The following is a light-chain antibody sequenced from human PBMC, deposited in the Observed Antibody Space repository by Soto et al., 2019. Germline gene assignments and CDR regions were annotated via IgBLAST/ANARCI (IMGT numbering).Light chain of an antibody. CDR3: SSYTSSSTLYV. J-gene: IGLJ1*01. V-gene: IGLV2-14*01. Sequence: QSALTQPASVSGSPGQSITISCTGTSSDVGGYNYVCWYKQHPGKAPQLMIYEVTNRPSGVSDRFSGSKSGNTASLTISGLXAEDEADYYCSSYTSSSTLYVFGTGTKVTVL. CDR2: EVT. CDR1: SSDVGGYNY.